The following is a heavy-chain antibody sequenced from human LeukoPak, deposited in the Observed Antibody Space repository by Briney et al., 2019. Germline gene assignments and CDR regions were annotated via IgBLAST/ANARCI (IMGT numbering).Heavy chain of an antibody. J-gene: IGHJ4*02. Sequence: SETLSLTCAVYGGSFSGYYWSWIRQPPGKGLEWIGEINHSGSTNYNPSLKSRVTISVDTSKNQFSLKLSSVTAADTAVYYCARGSLKRYYDYVWGSYRSYYSDYWGQGTPVTVSS. V-gene: IGHV4-34*01. CDR3: ARGSLKRYYDYVWGSYRSYYSDY. CDR2: INHSGST. D-gene: IGHD3-16*02. CDR1: GGSFSGYY.